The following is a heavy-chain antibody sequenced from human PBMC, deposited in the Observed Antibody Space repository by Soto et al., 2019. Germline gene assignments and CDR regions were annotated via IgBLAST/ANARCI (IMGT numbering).Heavy chain of an antibody. J-gene: IGHJ4*02. CDR3: ARDTAVGGFDY. CDR1: GGSISSGGYY. D-gene: IGHD1-26*01. Sequence: SETLSLTCTVSGGSISSGGYYWSWIRQHPGKGLEWMGYIYYSGSTYYNPSLKSRVTISVDTSKNQFSLKLSSVTAADTAVYYCARDTAVGGFDYWGQGTLVTVSS. V-gene: IGHV4-31*03. CDR2: IYYSGST.